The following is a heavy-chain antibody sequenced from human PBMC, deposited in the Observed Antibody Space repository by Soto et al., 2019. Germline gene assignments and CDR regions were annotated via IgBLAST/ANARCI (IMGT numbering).Heavy chain of an antibody. CDR1: GFTFSDYY. CDR3: ARQKAWTGEWLSLYAPGMDV. V-gene: IGHV3-11*01. CDR2: ISSSGSTI. J-gene: IGHJ6*02. Sequence: QVQLVESGGGLVKPGGSLRLSCAASGFTFSDYYMSWIRQAPGKGLEWVSHISSSGSTIYYADSVKGRFTISRDNAKNSLYLQMNGLRAEDTAVYYCARQKAWTGEWLSLYAPGMDVWGQGTTVTVSS. D-gene: IGHD3-22*01.